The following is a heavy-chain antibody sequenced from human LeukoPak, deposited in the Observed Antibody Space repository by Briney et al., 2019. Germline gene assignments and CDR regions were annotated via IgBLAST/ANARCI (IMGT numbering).Heavy chain of an antibody. Sequence: SETLSLTCTVSGGSISSYYWSWLRQPPGKGLEWIGYIYTSGSTNYNPSLKSRVTISVDTSKNQFSLKLSSVTAADTAVYYRARHEHNGPVDYWGQGTLVTVSS. CDR3: ARHEHNGPVDY. J-gene: IGHJ4*02. V-gene: IGHV4-4*09. D-gene: IGHD1-1*01. CDR2: IYTSGST. CDR1: GGSISSYY.